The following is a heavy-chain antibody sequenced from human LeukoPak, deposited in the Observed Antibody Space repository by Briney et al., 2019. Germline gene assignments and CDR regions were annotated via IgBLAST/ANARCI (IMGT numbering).Heavy chain of an antibody. CDR2: ISYDGSNK. V-gene: IGHV3-30*03. D-gene: IGHD3-22*01. CDR3: ARDRSYYYDSQAED. Sequence: GGSLRLSCAASGFTFSSYGMHWVRQAPGKGLEWVAVISYDGSNKYYADSVKGRFTISRDNSKTTLYLQMNSLRAEDTAVYYCARDRSYYYDSQAEDWGQGTLVTVSS. J-gene: IGHJ4*02. CDR1: GFTFSSYG.